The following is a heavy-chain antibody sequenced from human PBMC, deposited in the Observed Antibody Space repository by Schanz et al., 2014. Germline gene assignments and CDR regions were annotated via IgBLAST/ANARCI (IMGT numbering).Heavy chain of an antibody. CDR1: GFTFSRYG. CDR2: VWSDGNTK. V-gene: IGHV3-33*06. Sequence: QVQLVESGGGVVQPGRSLRLSCAASGFTFSRYGMHWVRQAPGKGLEWVALVWSDGNTKYYVDSVKGRFTISRDNSMNTLHLQMDGLRVEDTAVYYCAKDQGSYGSGSYSYFDYWGQGTLVTVSS. D-gene: IGHD3-10*01. CDR3: AKDQGSYGSGSYSYFDY. J-gene: IGHJ4*02.